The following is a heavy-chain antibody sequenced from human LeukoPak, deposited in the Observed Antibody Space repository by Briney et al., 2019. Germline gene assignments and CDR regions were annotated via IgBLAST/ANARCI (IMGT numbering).Heavy chain of an antibody. CDR1: GFTFSSYG. CDR2: ISGSGGST. Sequence: GGSLRLSCAASGFTFSSYGMSWVRQAPGKGLEWVSAISGSGGSTYYADSVKGRFTISRDNSKNTLYLQMNSLRAEDTAVYYCARDLSYYDSSGYYEHYYYMDVWGKGTTVTVSS. CDR3: ARDLSYYDSSGYYEHYYYMDV. D-gene: IGHD3-22*01. V-gene: IGHV3-23*01. J-gene: IGHJ6*03.